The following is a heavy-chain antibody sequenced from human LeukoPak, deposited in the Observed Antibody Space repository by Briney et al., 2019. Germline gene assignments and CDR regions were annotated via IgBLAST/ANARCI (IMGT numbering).Heavy chain of an antibody. D-gene: IGHD3-22*01. J-gene: IGHJ6*03. CDR3: AKDFRYDSSGKPPKFYYYYMDV. Sequence: GGSLRLSCAASGFTFSSYSMNWVRQAPGKGLEWVSYISSSSSTIYYADPVKGRFTISRDNAKNSLYLQMNSLRAEDTAVYYCAKDFRYDSSGKPPKFYYYYMDVWGKGTTVTVSS. CDR1: GFTFSSYS. V-gene: IGHV3-48*01. CDR2: ISSSSSTI.